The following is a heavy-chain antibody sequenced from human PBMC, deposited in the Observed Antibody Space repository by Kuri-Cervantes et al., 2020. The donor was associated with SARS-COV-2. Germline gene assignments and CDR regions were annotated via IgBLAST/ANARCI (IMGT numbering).Heavy chain of an antibody. CDR2: IWYDGSNK. V-gene: IGHV3-33*08. CDR1: GFTFSSYG. Sequence: GESLKISCAASGFTFSSYGMHWVRQAPGKGLEWVAVIWYDGSNKYYADSVKGRFTISRDNSKNTLYLQMNSLRAEDTAVYYCARCSGITGTDFYYYYGMDVWSQGTTVTVSS. CDR3: ARCSGITGTDFYYYYGMDV. J-gene: IGHJ6*02. D-gene: IGHD1-7*01.